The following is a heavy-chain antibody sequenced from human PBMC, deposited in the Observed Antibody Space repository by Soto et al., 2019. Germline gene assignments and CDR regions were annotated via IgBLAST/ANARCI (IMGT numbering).Heavy chain of an antibody. CDR3: ARGRYSSGNYVEAFDI. CDR1: GFTVSSTY. CDR2: IYSAGNT. V-gene: IGHV3-66*01. J-gene: IGHJ3*02. D-gene: IGHD6-19*01. Sequence: EVQLVESGGGLVQPGGYLRLSCAASGFTVSSTYMTWVRQAPGKGLERVSVIYSAGNTYSADSVKGRFTISRDSPKNTLYLQMNSLRAEDTAVYYCARGRYSSGNYVEAFDIWGLGTMVTVSS.